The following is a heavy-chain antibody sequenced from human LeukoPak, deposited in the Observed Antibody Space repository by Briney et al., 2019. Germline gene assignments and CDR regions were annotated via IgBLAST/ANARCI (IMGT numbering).Heavy chain of an antibody. Sequence: SGTLSLTCAVYGGSFSGYYWSWIRQPPGKGLEWIGEINHSGSTNYNPSLKSRVTISVDTSKNQFSLKLSSVTAADTAVYYCARMNLIRITTHWGQGTLVTVSS. V-gene: IGHV4-34*01. J-gene: IGHJ4*02. CDR1: GGSFSGYY. D-gene: IGHD3-3*01. CDR2: INHSGST. CDR3: ARMNLIRITTH.